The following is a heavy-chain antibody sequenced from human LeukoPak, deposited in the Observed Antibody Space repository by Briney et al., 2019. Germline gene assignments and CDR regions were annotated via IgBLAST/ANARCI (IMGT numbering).Heavy chain of an antibody. Sequence: ASVKVSCKASGGTFSSYAISWVRQAPGQGLEWMGGIIPIFGTANYAQKFQGRATITADESTSTAYMELSSLRSEDTAVYYCASAETEGITFSSTYYFDYWGQGTLVTVSS. CDR2: IIPIFGTA. J-gene: IGHJ4*02. V-gene: IGHV1-69*13. D-gene: IGHD1-20*01. CDR3: ASAETEGITFSSTYYFDY. CDR1: GGTFSSYA.